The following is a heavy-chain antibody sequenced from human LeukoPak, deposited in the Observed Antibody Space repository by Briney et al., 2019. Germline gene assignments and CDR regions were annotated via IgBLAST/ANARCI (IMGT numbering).Heavy chain of an antibody. Sequence: GASVKVSCKASGYTFTGYYMHWVRQARGQGLEWMGWINPNSGGTNYAQKFHGRVTMTRDTSISTAYRELSRLRSDDTAVYYCARGAVVVPAAGNWFDPWGQGTLVTVSS. CDR2: INPNSGGT. D-gene: IGHD2-2*01. J-gene: IGHJ5*02. V-gene: IGHV1-2*02. CDR3: ARGAVVVPAAGNWFDP. CDR1: GYTFTGYY.